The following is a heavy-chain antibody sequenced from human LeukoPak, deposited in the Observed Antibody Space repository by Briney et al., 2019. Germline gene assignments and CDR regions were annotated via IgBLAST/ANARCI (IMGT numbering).Heavy chain of an antibody. CDR2: IGSNGVNK. CDR3: ARANVPDYYDASGYSDWFDP. J-gene: IGHJ5*01. CDR1: GFTFSSDA. V-gene: IGHV3-64*01. D-gene: IGHD3-22*01. Sequence: GGSLGLSCVASGFTFSSDAIRWVRQAPGKGLEYVSSIGSNGVNKYYANSVQGRFTVSRDNSRSTVYLQMASLTPEDSAIYYCARANVPDYYDASGYSDWFDPWGQGTLVTVST.